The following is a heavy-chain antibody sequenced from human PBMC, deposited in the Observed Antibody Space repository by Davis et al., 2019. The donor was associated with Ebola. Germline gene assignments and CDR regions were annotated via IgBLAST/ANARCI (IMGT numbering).Heavy chain of an antibody. CDR3: ASQRETPGIAVAGTSADLFDY. D-gene: IGHD6-19*01. CDR1: GFTFSSYA. Sequence: GESLKISCAASGFTFSSYAMHWVRQAPGKGLEWVAVISYDGSNKYYADSVKGRFTISRDNSKNTLYLQMNSLRAEDTAVYYCASQRETPGIAVAGTSADLFDYWGQGTLVTVSS. V-gene: IGHV3-30-3*01. J-gene: IGHJ4*02. CDR2: ISYDGSNK.